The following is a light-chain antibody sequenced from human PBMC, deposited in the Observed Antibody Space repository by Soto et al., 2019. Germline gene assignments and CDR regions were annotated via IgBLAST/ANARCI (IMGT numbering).Light chain of an antibody. CDR3: MQALQTLWT. CDR2: LGS. CDR1: QSLLHSNGYFY. Sequence: DIVMTQSPLSLPVTPGEPASISCRSSQSLLHSNGYFYLDWYLQKPGQSPQLLIYLGSNRASGVPDRFSGSGSGTDCTLKISRVEAEDVGVYYCMQALQTLWTFGQGTRVEIK. J-gene: IGKJ1*01. V-gene: IGKV2-28*01.